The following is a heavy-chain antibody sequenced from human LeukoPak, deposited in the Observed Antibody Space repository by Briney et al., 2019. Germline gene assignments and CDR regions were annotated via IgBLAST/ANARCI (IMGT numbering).Heavy chain of an antibody. CDR3: ARGYNPPLKGYFDY. CDR1: GFSFSDYY. V-gene: IGHV3-11*01. CDR2: ISISGNTI. D-gene: IGHD5-18*01. Sequence: PGGSLRLSCAASGFSFSDYYMAWIRQAPGKGLEWLSYISISGNTIYYADSVRGRFTISRVNAKDSVYLQMNSLRADDTAVYYCARGYNPPLKGYFDYWGQGTLVTVSS. J-gene: IGHJ4*02.